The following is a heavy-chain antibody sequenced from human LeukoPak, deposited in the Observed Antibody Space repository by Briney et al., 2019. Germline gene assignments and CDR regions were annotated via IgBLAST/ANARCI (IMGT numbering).Heavy chain of an antibody. CDR2: INHSGST. CDR1: GGSFSGYY. J-gene: IGHJ5*02. CDR3: ARRARLAYYDSSGYYYRAVVGTGGFDP. V-gene: IGHV4-34*01. D-gene: IGHD3-22*01. Sequence: SETLSLTCAVYGGSFSGYYWSWIRQPPGKGLEWIGEINHSGSTNYNPSLKSRVAISVDTSKNQFSLKLSSVTAADTAVYYCARRARLAYYDSSGYYYRAVVGTGGFDPWGQGTLVTVSS.